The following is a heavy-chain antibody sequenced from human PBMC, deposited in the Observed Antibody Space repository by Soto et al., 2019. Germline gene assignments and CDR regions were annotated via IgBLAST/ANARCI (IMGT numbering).Heavy chain of an antibody. J-gene: IGHJ3*02. CDR3: AKPSTSLAAADAFDI. CDR2: IIPIFGTA. V-gene: IGHV1-69*13. CDR1: GGTFSSYG. Sequence: SVKVSCKASGGTFSSYGISWVRQAPGQGLEWMGGIIPIFGTANYAQKFQGRVTITADESTSTAYMELSSLRSEDTAVYYCAKPSTSLAAADAFDIWGQGTMVTVSS. D-gene: IGHD6-13*01.